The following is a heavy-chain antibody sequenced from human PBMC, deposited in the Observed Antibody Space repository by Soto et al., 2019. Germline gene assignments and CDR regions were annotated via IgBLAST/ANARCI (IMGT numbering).Heavy chain of an antibody. CDR3: ARGYRNFDY. V-gene: IGHV4-59*12. CDR1: GGSISSYY. D-gene: IGHD1-1*01. Sequence: SETLSLTCTVSGGSISSYYWSWIRQPPGKGLEWIGYIYHSGSTNYNPSLKSRVTISVDTSKNQFSLKLSSVTAADTAVYYCARGYRNFDYWGQGTLVTVSS. CDR2: IYHSGST. J-gene: IGHJ4*02.